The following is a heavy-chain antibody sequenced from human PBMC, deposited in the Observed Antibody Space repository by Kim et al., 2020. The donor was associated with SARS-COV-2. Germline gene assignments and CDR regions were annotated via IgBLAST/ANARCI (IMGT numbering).Heavy chain of an antibody. CDR3: VKQGMEASGTPDH. V-gene: IGHV3-9*01. D-gene: IGHD6-13*01. Sequence: GYADSVKGRFTISRDNAKNSLYLQMDGLRAEDTALYYCVKQGMEASGTPDHWGLGTLVTVSS. J-gene: IGHJ4*02.